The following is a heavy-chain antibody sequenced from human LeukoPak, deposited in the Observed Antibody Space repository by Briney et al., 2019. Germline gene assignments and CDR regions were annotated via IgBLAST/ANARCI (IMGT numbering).Heavy chain of an antibody. V-gene: IGHV3-21*01. CDR1: GFTFSTYN. CDR2: ISSSRAYI. Sequence: GGSLRLSCAASGFTFSTYNMNWVRQAPGKGLEWVSFISSSRAYIYYADSVKGRFTISRDNAKNSLYLQMNSLRADDTAVYYCARETPTMAGAEVDHWGQGTLVTVSS. J-gene: IGHJ4*02. CDR3: ARETPTMAGAEVDH. D-gene: IGHD4/OR15-4a*01.